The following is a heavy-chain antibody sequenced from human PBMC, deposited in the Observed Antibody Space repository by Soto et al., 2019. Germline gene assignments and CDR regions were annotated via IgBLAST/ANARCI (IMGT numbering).Heavy chain of an antibody. CDR3: ARGQRFSDWFDP. V-gene: IGHV4-4*07. CDR1: GGSMNSYY. D-gene: IGHD3-3*01. Sequence: SETLSLTCTVSGGSMNSYYCTWIRQPAGKGLXWXGXXXTXGXTXYXXXXKSRVTISVDTSKNQFSLRLISVTDADTAVYYCARGQRFSDWFDPWGQGTLVTVSS. CDR2: XXTXGXT. J-gene: IGHJ5*02.